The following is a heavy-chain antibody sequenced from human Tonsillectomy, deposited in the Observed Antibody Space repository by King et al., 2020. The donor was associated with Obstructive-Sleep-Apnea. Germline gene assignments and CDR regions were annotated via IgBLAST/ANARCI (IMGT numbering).Heavy chain of an antibody. Sequence: MQLQESGPGLVKPSETLSLTCTVSGGSISTYYWSWVRQPPGKGLEWIGYIYYSGSNNYNPSLKSRVTISVDTSKNQFSLKLSSVTAADTAVYYCTRGGYYYFDDWGQGTQVTVSS. J-gene: IGHJ4*02. CDR3: TRGGYYYFDD. CDR1: GGSISTYY. D-gene: IGHD3-3*01. V-gene: IGHV4-59*08. CDR2: IYYSGSN.